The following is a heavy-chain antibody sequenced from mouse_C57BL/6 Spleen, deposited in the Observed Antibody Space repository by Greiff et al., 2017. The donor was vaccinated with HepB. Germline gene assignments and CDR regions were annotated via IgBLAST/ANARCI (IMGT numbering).Heavy chain of an antibody. CDR3: ERCDYYGGRGGDFDV. CDR1: GYTFTDYN. J-gene: IGHJ1*03. D-gene: IGHD1-1*01. Sequence: EVQLVESGPELVKPGASVKIPCKASGYTFTDYNMDWVKQSPGKSLEWIGEINPTNGGTIYNQKFKGKATLTVDKSSSTAYMELRSLTSEDTAVYYGERCDYYGGRGGDFDVWGTGPTVTAAS. CDR2: INPTNGGT. V-gene: IGHV1-18*01.